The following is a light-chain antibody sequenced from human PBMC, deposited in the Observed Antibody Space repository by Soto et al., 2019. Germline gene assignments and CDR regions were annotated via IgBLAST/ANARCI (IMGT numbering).Light chain of an antibody. CDR1: SSNIGAGYD. J-gene: IGLJ2*01. CDR3: QSYDSSLSGSV. V-gene: IGLV1-40*01. Sequence: QSVLTQPPSVSGPPGQRVTISCTGSSSNIGAGYDVHWYQQLPGTAPKLLIYGNSNRPSGVPDRFSGSKSGTSASLAITGLQAEDEADYYCQSYDSSLSGSVFGGGAMLTVL. CDR2: GNS.